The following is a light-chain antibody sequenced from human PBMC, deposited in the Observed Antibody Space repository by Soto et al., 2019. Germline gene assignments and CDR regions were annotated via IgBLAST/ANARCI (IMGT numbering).Light chain of an antibody. Sequence: DIQMTQSPSTLSASVGDRVTITCQASQNINYWLAWYQQKLGSPLKLLIYDASNLGHGVPSRFSGGGSGTHFTFHISSLRPDDVATYYCQQYSGPRTFGQGTKVEI. CDR2: DAS. V-gene: IGKV1-5*01. J-gene: IGKJ1*01. CDR3: QQYSGPRT. CDR1: QNINYW.